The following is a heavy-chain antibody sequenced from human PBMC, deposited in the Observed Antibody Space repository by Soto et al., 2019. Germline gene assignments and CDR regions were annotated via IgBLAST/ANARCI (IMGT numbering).Heavy chain of an antibody. CDR2: IIPNSGTT. CDR3: ARDLGGEATIRF. J-gene: IGHJ4*02. Sequence: QVQLVQSGAEVKKPGSSVKVSCKASGGSFRNFVISWVRQAPRQGLEWMGGIIPNSGTTNYAQKFQGKVTITADESTSTAYMELSGLTSEDTSLYYRARDLGGEATIRFWGQGTLVTVSS. CDR1: GGSFRNFV. V-gene: IGHV1-69*01. D-gene: IGHD3-16*01.